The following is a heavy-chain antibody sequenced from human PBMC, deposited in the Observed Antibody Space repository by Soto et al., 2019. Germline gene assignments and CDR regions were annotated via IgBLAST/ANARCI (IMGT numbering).Heavy chain of an antibody. V-gene: IGHV3-23*01. CDR3: AKAQRQQQVSNYFDY. J-gene: IGHJ4*02. Sequence: EVQLLESGGGLVQPGGSLRLSCAASGFTFSSYAMIWVRQAPGKGLEWVSTISGSGGSTYYADSVKGRSTISRDNSKNTLYRQLNSLTAEDTAVYYCAKAQRQQQVSNYFDYWGQGTLVTVSS. CDR2: ISGSGGST. D-gene: IGHD6-13*01. CDR1: GFTFSSYA.